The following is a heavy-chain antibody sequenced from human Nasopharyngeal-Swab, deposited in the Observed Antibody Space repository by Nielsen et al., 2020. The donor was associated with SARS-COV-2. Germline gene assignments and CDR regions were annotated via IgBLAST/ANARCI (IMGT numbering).Heavy chain of an antibody. V-gene: IGHV3-43*01. CDR2: ISWDGGST. CDR3: AKGPVSQLERRTLNYYYYYGMDV. J-gene: IGHJ6*04. D-gene: IGHD1-1*01. CDR1: GFTFDDYT. Sequence: GESLKISCAASGFTFDDYTMHWVRQAPGKGLEWVSLISWDGGSTYYADSVKGRFTISRDNSKNSLYLQMNSLRTEDTALYYCAKGPVSQLERRTLNYYYYYGMDVWGKGTTVTVSS.